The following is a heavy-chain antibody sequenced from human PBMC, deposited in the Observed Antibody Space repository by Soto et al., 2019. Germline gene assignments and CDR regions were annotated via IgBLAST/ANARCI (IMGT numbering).Heavy chain of an antibody. J-gene: IGHJ4*02. CDR2: ISPRGSA. Sequence: QVQLQASGPGLVKPPATLSLTCSVSGGPITGSRWSWLRQPVGQGLEWIGRISPRGSAIYNPSLKSRVTRSVDTSKNQFALKVKSRTAADTAVYYCARSAIMGVEVAGHFDNWGQGILVTVSS. D-gene: IGHD3-16*01. CDR1: GGPITGSR. CDR3: ARSAIMGVEVAGHFDN. V-gene: IGHV4-4*07.